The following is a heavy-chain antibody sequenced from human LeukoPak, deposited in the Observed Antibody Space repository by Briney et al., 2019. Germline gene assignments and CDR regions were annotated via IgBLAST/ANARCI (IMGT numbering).Heavy chain of an antibody. J-gene: IGHJ4*02. CDR2: INPSGGGT. CDR1: GYTFTSYY. D-gene: IGHD3-10*01. Sequence: ASVKVSCKASGYTFTSYYMHWVRQAPGQGLEWMGIINPSGGGTSYAQRFQGRVTMTRDMSTSTVYMELSSLRSEDTAVYYCARVTMVRGVKRRYTLGYWGQGTLVTVSS. V-gene: IGHV1-46*01. CDR3: ARVTMVRGVKRRYTLGY.